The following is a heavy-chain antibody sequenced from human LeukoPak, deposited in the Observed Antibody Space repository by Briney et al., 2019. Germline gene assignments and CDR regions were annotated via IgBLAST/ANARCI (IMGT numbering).Heavy chain of an antibody. J-gene: IGHJ4*02. CDR1: GGSISSYY. CDR2: IYYSGST. Sequence: SETLSLTCTVSGGSISSYYWSWIRQPPGKGLEWIGYIYYSGSTNYNPSLKSRVTISVKTSKNQFSLKLSSVTAADTAVYYCARGWRRLRFPAYWGQGTLVTVSS. CDR3: ARGWRRLRFPAY. V-gene: IGHV4-59*12. D-gene: IGHD5-12*01.